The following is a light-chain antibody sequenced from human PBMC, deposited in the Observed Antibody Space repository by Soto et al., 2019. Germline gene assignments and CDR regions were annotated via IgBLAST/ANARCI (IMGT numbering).Light chain of an antibody. V-gene: IGKV3-15*01. CDR2: GAS. CDR1: QSVSSN. Sequence: IELSPYQATLPMFQGPCLPLSRRASQSVSSNLAWYQQKPGQAPRLLIYGASTRATGIPARFSGSGSGTEFTLTISSLQSEDFAVYYCQQYSNWPLTFGGGTKVDIK. J-gene: IGKJ4*01. CDR3: QQYSNWPLT.